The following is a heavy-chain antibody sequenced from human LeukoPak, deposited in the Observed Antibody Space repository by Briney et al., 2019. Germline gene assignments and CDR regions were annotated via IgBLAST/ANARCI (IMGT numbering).Heavy chain of an antibody. J-gene: IGHJ4*02. V-gene: IGHV1-2*02. CDR3: ARSRSSGWDKFDY. CDR1: GYTFTGYY. Sequence: ASVKVSCKASGYTFTGYYMHWVRQAPGQGLEWMGWINPNSGGTNYAQKFQGRVTMTRDTSISTAYMELSRLRSDDAAVYYCARSRSSGWDKFDYWGQGTLVTVSS. D-gene: IGHD6-19*01. CDR2: INPNSGGT.